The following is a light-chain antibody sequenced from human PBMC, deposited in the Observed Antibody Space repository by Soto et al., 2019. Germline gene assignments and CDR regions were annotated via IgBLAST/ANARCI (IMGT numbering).Light chain of an antibody. V-gene: IGKV1-5*03. CDR3: QQYNTYWT. CDR2: KAS. CDR1: QSISGW. Sequence: DIQMTQSPSTLSASVGDRVTITCRASQSISGWLAWYQEKPGTAPKLLIDKASNLENGVPSRFSGSGSGTEFTLTITNLQPDDFATYYCQQYNTYWTFGQGTKVDIK. J-gene: IGKJ1*01.